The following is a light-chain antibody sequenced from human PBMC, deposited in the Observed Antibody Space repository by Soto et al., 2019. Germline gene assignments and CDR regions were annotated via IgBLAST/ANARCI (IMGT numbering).Light chain of an antibody. CDR3: QQSHSSPLS. CDR1: QSISRN. J-gene: IGKJ4*01. V-gene: IGKV1-39*01. Sequence: IQMTQSPSSLSASVGDRVTITCRASQSISRNLNWYQQKPGKAPELLIYTASNLQSGVPSRFSGSGSGTDFALTIRSLQPEAYAVYYCQQSHSSPLSFGGGTKVDIK. CDR2: TAS.